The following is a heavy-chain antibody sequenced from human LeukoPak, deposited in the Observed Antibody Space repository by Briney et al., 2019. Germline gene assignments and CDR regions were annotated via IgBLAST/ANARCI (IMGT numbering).Heavy chain of an antibody. D-gene: IGHD3-10*01. CDR1: RYTFTGYY. J-gene: IGHJ5*02. CDR2: INPNSGGT. CDR3: ARDGENYYGSGSYYIGGWFDP. Sequence: GAPVKVSCKASRYTFTGYYMHWVRQASGQGLEWMGWINPNSGGTNYAQKFQGRVTMTRDTSISTAYMELSRLRSDDTAVYYCARDGENYYGSGSYYIGGWFDPWGQGTLVTLSS. V-gene: IGHV1-2*02.